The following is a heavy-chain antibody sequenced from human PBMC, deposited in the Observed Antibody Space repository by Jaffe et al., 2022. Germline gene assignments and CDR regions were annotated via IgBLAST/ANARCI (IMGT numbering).Heavy chain of an antibody. Sequence: QVQLVQSGAEVKKPGASVKVSCKASGYTFTSYYMHWVRQAPGQGLEWMGIINPSGGSTSYAQKFQGRVTMTRDTSTSTVYMELSSLRSEDTAVYYCARAYPKGGYDPTPRGFDYWGQGTLVTVSS. CDR1: GYTFTSYY. V-gene: IGHV1-46*03. J-gene: IGHJ4*02. CDR2: INPSGGST. D-gene: IGHD5-12*01. CDR3: ARAYPKGGYDPTPRGFDY.